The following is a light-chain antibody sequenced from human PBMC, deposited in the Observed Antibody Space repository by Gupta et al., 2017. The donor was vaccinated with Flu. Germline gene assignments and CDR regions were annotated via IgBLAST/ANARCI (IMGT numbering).Light chain of an antibody. V-gene: IGLV8-61*01. Sequence: HIVVTQEPSLSVSPGGTVTLTCALRSGSVSPDNHPTWYQQIPGQTPRTLFFATDSRSSGVPDRFSAAIRGARAALTITGAQGDDESDYYCALYLGGGISMFGGGTKLTVL. CDR2: ATD. CDR3: ALYLGGGISM. CDR1: SGSVSPDNH. J-gene: IGLJ3*02.